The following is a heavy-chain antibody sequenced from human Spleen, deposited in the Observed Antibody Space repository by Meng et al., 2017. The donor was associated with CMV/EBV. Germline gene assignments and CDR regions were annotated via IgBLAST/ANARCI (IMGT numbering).Heavy chain of an antibody. CDR3: AREVNLPRDSDAFDL. D-gene: IGHD2-21*01. Sequence: SWVRQPPGKGLEWIAYMSSSGNAYYNPPLESRVIISRDTSENKFFLTVTSVTVADTAVYYCAREVNLPRDSDAFDLWGQGTMVTVSS. V-gene: IGHV4-30-4*08. CDR2: MSSSGNA. J-gene: IGHJ3*01.